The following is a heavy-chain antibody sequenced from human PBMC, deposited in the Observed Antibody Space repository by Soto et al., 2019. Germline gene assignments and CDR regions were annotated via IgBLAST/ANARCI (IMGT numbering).Heavy chain of an antibody. CDR3: VKGLYVWGVTGDY. CDR2: ITATGGST. J-gene: IGHJ4*02. V-gene: IGHV3-23*01. D-gene: IGHD3-16*01. CDR1: GFPFSDYA. Sequence: EVQLLESGGGLAQPGGSLRVSCAASGFPFSDYAMSWVRQAPGKGLEWVSIITATGGSTYYADSVKGRFTISRDDAKNTLHLQMNSLRVEDTAVYYCVKGLYVWGVTGDYWGQGTLVTVSS.